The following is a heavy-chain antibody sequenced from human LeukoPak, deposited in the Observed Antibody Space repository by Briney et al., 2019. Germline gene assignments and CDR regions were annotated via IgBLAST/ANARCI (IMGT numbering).Heavy chain of an antibody. CDR1: GFTFSSYG. CDR2: ISYDGNNK. D-gene: IGHD2-15*01. Sequence: GGSLRLSCAASGFTFSSYGMHWVRRAPGKGLEWVAVISYDGNNKYHADSVKGRFTISRDNSKNTLYLQMNSLRAEDTAVYYCAKVGYCSGGTCYWGVYYYYGMDVWGQGTTVTVSS. V-gene: IGHV3-30*18. J-gene: IGHJ6*02. CDR3: AKVGYCSGGTCYWGVYYYYGMDV.